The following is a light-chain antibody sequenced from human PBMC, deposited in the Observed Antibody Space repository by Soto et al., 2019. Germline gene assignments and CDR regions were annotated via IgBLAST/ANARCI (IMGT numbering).Light chain of an antibody. V-gene: IGKV3-20*01. CDR2: GAS. CDR1: QTVSSSY. CDR3: HQYNHWLTWT. Sequence: EIVLTQSPGTLSLSPGERATLSCRASQTVSSSYLAWYQQKPGQAPRLLIYGASSRATGIPDRFSGSGSGTDATLTINRLEPEDFAVYYCHQYNHWLTWTFGQGTKVDIK. J-gene: IGKJ1*01.